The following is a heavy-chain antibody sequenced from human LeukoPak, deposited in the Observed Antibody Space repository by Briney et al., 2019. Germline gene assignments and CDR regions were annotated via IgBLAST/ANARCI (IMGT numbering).Heavy chain of an antibody. CDR2: IRGSGAYT. D-gene: IGHD1-26*01. CDR1: GFTFSSYG. J-gene: IGHJ4*02. V-gene: IGHV3-23*01. CDR3: ATKTSGTYGYFEY. Sequence: GGSLRLSCAASGFTFSSYGMSWVRQTPGKGLVWVSVIRGSGAYTLYADSVKGRLTISRDNSKNTLYLQMNSLRAEDTAIYSCATKTSGTYGYFEYWGQGTRVTVSS.